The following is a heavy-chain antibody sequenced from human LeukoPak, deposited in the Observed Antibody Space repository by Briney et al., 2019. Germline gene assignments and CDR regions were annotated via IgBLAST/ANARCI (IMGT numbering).Heavy chain of an antibody. V-gene: IGHV4-59*01. CDR2: IFYSGIT. CDR1: GDSITSYF. D-gene: IGHD3-10*01. J-gene: IGHJ4*02. Sequence: ASETLSLTCTVSGDSITSYFWSWIRQPPGKGLEWVGYIFYSGITNYNPSLKSRVTISVDTSKNQFSLKLSSVTAADTAVYYCARDRYYGSGSYYNWGQGTLVNVSS. CDR3: ARDRYYGSGSYYN.